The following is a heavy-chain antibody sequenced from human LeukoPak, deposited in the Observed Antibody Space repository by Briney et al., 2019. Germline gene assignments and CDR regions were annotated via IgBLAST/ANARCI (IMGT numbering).Heavy chain of an antibody. CDR3: AGRDSARNPWAY. Sequence: VGSLRVSCAASGFTFTNFWMNWIRRAPGRGLWWVANIRPDGSEEFYVDTVKGGFTISRDNAKNSVYLQMNSLRADDTAVYYCAGRDSARNPWAYWGQGTLVTVST. V-gene: IGHV3-7*01. J-gene: IGHJ4*02. CDR1: GFTFTNFW. CDR2: IRPDGSEE. D-gene: IGHD4-11*01.